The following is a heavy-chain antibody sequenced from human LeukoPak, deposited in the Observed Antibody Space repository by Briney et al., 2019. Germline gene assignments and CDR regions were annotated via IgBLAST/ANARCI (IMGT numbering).Heavy chain of an antibody. CDR2: IYSSGNT. D-gene: IGHD1-26*01. J-gene: IGHJ4*02. CDR3: SREEKVGELVADF. Sequence: SETLSLTCTVSGGSISSYYWSWIRQPAGKGLPWIGRIYSSGNTKYNPSLKSRVTISVDTSKNQFSLKLSSVTAADTAVYYCSREEKVGELVADFWGQGTLVTVSS. V-gene: IGHV4-4*07. CDR1: GGSISSYY.